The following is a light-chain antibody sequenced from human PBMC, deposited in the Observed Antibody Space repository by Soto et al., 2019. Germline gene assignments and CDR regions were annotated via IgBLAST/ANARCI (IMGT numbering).Light chain of an antibody. CDR2: GNT. CDR1: RSNIGARYD. V-gene: IGLV1-40*01. CDR3: QSYDSSLRSWV. J-gene: IGLJ3*02. Sequence: QPVLTQPPSVSGAPGQRVTISCTGNRSNIGARYDVHWYQLLPGTAPKLLIHGNTNRPSGVPDRFSGSKSGTSASLAVSGLQAEDEADYYCQSYDSSLRSWVFGGGTKLTVL.